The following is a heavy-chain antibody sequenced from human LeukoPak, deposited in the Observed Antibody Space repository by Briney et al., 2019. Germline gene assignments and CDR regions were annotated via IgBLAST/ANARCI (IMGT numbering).Heavy chain of an antibody. CDR2: IYYSGST. CDR3: ARLGYSYYFDY. V-gene: IGHV4-39*01. J-gene: IGHJ4*02. D-gene: IGHD5-18*01. Sequence: SETLSLTCAVYGGSFSSYYWGWIRQPPGKGLEWIGSIYYSGSTYYNPSLKSRVTISVDTSKNQFSLKLSSVTAADTAVYYCARLGYSYYFDYWGQGTLATVSS. CDR1: GGSFSSYY.